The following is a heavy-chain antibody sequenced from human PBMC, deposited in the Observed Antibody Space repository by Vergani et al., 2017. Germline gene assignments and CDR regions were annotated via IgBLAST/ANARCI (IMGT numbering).Heavy chain of an antibody. J-gene: IGHJ5*02. CDR1: GYTFTNYA. D-gene: IGHD2-15*01. CDR2: NNSNSGNP. CDR3: VRTRSESCTGGSCYAGWFDP. Sequence: QVQLVQSGSEVKKPGASVKVSCRASGYTFTNYALNWVRQAPGQGLEWMGWNNSNSGNPTYAQGFKGRFVFSLNSSVSTSYLQINSLQPEDTAVYYCVRTRSESCTGGSCYAGWFDPWGQGTLVTVSS. V-gene: IGHV7-4-1*02.